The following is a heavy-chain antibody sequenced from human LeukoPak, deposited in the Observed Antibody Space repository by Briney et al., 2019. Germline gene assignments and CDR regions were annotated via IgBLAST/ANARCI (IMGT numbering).Heavy chain of an antibody. CDR1: GGSFSGYY. D-gene: IGHD6-19*01. V-gene: IGHV4-34*01. J-gene: IGHJ4*02. CDR3: ARASPHSEWLVHSPYYFDY. CDR2: INHSGST. Sequence: SETLSLTCAVYGGSFSGYYWSWIRQPPGKGLEWIGEINHSGSTNYNPSLKSRVTISVDTSKNQFSLKLSSVTAADTAVYYCARASPHSEWLVHSPYYFDYWGQGTLVTVSS.